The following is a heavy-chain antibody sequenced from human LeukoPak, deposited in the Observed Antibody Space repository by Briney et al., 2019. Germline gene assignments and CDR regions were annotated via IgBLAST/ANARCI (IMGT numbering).Heavy chain of an antibody. D-gene: IGHD5-18*01. CDR3: ARDGGDSYANWFDT. J-gene: IGHJ5*02. V-gene: IGHV4-61*02. CDR1: GGSISSSSYY. Sequence: SETVSLTCTVSGGSISSSSYYWSWIRQPAGKGLEWIGRLYTSGSLNYNPSLKSRVAISVDTSKNQFSLKLYSVTAADTAVYYCARDGGDSYANWFDTWGQGILVTASS. CDR2: LYTSGSL.